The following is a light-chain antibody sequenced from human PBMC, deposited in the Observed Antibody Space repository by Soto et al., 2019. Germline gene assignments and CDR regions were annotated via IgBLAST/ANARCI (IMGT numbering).Light chain of an antibody. CDR2: GAS. CDR3: QQYDKWPRT. Sequence: EIVLTQSPGTLSLSPGERATLSCRASQSVSSSYLAWYQQKPGQAPRLLIYGASNRATGIPARFSGGGSGAEYTLTISSLQSEDFAVYYCQQYDKWPRTFGQGTKVDIK. J-gene: IGKJ1*01. V-gene: IGKV3-20*01. CDR1: QSVSSSY.